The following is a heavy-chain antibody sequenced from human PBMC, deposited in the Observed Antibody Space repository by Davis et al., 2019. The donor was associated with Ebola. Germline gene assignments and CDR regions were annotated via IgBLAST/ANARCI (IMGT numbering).Heavy chain of an antibody. CDR1: GGSISSGGYS. J-gene: IGHJ5*02. Sequence: MPSETLSLTCAVSGGSISSGGYSWSWIRQPPGKGLEWIGYIYHSGSTYYNPSLKSRVTISVDTSKNQFSLKLNSVTPEDTAVYYCALGIGQWLDNWFDPWGQGTLVTVSS. D-gene: IGHD6-19*01. CDR3: ALGIGQWLDNWFDP. V-gene: IGHV4-30-2*05. CDR2: IYHSGST.